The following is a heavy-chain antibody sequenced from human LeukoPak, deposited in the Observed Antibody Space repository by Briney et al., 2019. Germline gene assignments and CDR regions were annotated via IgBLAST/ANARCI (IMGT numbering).Heavy chain of an antibody. Sequence: PSETLSLTCTVSGGSLSSGSYYGSWIRQPPGKGLEWIGYIYYSGNTNYNPSLKSRVTISLDTSKNQFSLKLSSVTAADTAVYYCARLVAPPRNYFDYWGQGTLVIVSS. CDR3: ARLVAPPRNYFDY. J-gene: IGHJ4*02. D-gene: IGHD2-15*01. CDR2: IYYSGNT. V-gene: IGHV4-61*01. CDR1: GGSLSSGSYY.